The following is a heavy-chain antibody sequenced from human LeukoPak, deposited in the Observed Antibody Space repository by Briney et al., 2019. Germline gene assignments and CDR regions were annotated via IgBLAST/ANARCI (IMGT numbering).Heavy chain of an antibody. J-gene: IGHJ4*02. V-gene: IGHV4-34*01. Sequence: SETLSLTCAVYGGSFSGYYWSRIRQPPGKGLEWIGETNHSGSTNYNPSLKSRVTISVDTSKNQFSLKLSSVTAADTAVYYCARGLPGSSGGWYFFDYWGQGTLVTVSS. CDR2: TNHSGST. D-gene: IGHD6-19*01. CDR1: GGSFSGYY. CDR3: ARGLPGSSGGWYFFDY.